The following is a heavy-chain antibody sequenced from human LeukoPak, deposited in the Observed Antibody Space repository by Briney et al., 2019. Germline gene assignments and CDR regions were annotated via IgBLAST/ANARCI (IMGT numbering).Heavy chain of an antibody. D-gene: IGHD4-17*01. CDR2: VSHDGTYE. CDR1: GFSISSYA. V-gene: IGHV3-30*04. J-gene: IGHJ3*02. Sequence: PGRSLRLSCIASGFSISSYAMHWVRQAPGKGLEWVAVVSHDGTYEYYADSVKGRLTLSRDISKNTLYLQMNSLRAEDTAVYYCAREVTTVTVKRAFDIWGQGTMVTVSS. CDR3: AREVTTVTVKRAFDI.